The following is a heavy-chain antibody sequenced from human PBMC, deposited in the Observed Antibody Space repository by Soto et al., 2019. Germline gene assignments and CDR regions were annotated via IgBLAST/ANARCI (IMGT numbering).Heavy chain of an antibody. Sequence: GGSLRLSCAASGFTFSGSAMHWVRQASGKGLEWVGRIRSKANSYATAYAASVKGRFTISRDDSKNTAYLQMNSPRAEDTAVYFCATGDSGYLRTGYWGQGTQVTVSS. J-gene: IGHJ4*02. V-gene: IGHV3-73*01. CDR3: ATGDSGYLRTGY. CDR2: IRSKANSYAT. D-gene: IGHD5-12*01. CDR1: GFTFSGSA.